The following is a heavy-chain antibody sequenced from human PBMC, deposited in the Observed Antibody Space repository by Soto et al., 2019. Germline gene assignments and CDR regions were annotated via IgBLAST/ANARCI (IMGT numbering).Heavy chain of an antibody. J-gene: IGHJ3*02. CDR3: ARDLIGHYDI. CDR1: GWYFNNYD. V-gene: IGHV3-13*01. Sequence: GSLRLSCAACGWYFNNYDMLWVRQAPGKGLEWVSTFGSAGDIYYSDSVKGRFTISRDNARESLYLQMNSLRVADTAVYYCARDLIGHYDIWGQGTMVTVSS. CDR2: FGSAGDI.